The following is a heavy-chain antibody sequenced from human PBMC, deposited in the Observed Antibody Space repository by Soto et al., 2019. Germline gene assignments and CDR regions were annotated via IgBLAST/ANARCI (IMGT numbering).Heavy chain of an antibody. D-gene: IGHD7-27*01. CDR3: ATCQLGQYYYAMDV. J-gene: IGHJ6*01. CDR1: GGSIISNNW. Sequence: QVQLKESGPGLVKPSGTLSLTCGVSGGSIISNNWWTWVRQPPGKGLEYIGEIYHTGKTKYNPSLKSRVTISVDTSKNQFSLQLHSVTAADTAVYYCATCQLGQYYYAMDVW. CDR2: IYHTGKT. V-gene: IGHV4-4*02.